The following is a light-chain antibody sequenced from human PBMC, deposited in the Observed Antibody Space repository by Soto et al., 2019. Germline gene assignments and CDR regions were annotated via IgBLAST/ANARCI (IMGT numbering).Light chain of an antibody. CDR2: AAS. J-gene: IGKJ5*01. CDR3: QQSYSTPIT. V-gene: IGKV1-39*01. Sequence: DIQMTQSPSSLSASVGDRVTITCRASQSISSYLAWYQQKPGKAPELLIYAASTLQSGVPSRFSGSGSGTDFTLTISSLQPEDFATYYCQQSYSTPITFGQGTRLE. CDR1: QSISSY.